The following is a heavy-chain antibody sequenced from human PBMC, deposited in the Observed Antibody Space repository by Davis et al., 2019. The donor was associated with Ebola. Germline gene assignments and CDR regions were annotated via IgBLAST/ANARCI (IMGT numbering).Heavy chain of an antibody. CDR1: GYTFTSYY. CDR2: INPSGGST. D-gene: IGHD2-15*01. Sequence: ASVKVSCKASGYTFTSYYMHWVRQAPGQGLEWMGIINPSGGSTSYAQKFQGRVTMTRDTSTSTVYMELSSLRSEDTAVYYCARERLIVVVVAATGDYYYGMDVWGKGTTVTVSS. V-gene: IGHV1-46*01. CDR3: ARERLIVVVVAATGDYYYGMDV. J-gene: IGHJ6*04.